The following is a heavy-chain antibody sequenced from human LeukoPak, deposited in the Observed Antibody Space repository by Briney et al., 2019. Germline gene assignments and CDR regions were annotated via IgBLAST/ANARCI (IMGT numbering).Heavy chain of an antibody. CDR2: ISSSSSYI. D-gene: IGHD3-10*01. V-gene: IGHV3-21*01. Sequence: PGGSLRLSCAASGFTLRTYSMNWVRQAPGKGLKWFSSISSSSSYIYYVDSVKGRFTISRDNAKNSLSLHLNSLRAADTAVYYFEKSLWWFGDFSPFDFWGKGTLVTVSS. CDR3: EKSLWWFGDFSPFDF. J-gene: IGHJ4*02. CDR1: GFTLRTYS.